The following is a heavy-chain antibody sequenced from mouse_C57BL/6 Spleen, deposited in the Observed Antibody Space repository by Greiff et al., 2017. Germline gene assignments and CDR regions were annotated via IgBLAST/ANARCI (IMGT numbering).Heavy chain of an antibody. D-gene: IGHD2-3*01. Sequence: VKLQQPGAELVKPGASVKLSCKASGYTFTSYWMQWVKQRPGQGLEWIGEIDPSDSSTNYNQKFKGQATLTVDTSSSTAYMQLRSLTSEDSAVYYCARWSPDGYYEDYWGQGTTLTVSS. CDR3: ARWSPDGYYEDY. CDR1: GYTFTSYW. J-gene: IGHJ2*01. V-gene: IGHV1-50*01. CDR2: IDPSDSST.